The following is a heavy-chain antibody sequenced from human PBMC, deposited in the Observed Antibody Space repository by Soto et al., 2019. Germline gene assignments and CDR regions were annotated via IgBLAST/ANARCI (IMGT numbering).Heavy chain of an antibody. D-gene: IGHD3-22*01. J-gene: IGHJ4*02. CDR2: ISSSDNII. CDR1: GFPFSDYY. V-gene: IGHV3-11*01. CDR3: ARDRGYYDSSGYFDY. Sequence: GSLSLSCAASGFPFSDYYMSWLRPAPWKGLEWVSYISSSDNIIYYADSVKGRFTISRDNAKNSLYLQMNSLRAEDTAVYYCARDRGYYDSSGYFDYWGQGTLVTVSA.